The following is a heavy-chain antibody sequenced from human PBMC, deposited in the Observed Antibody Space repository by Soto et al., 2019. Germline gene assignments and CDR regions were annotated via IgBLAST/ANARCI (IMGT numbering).Heavy chain of an antibody. J-gene: IGHJ6*02. CDR3: ARWQIITIFGGFITGNYYGMEV. V-gene: IGHV1-8*01. Sequence: ASVKVSCKASGYTFTSNDIKWVRQATRQGLEWMGWMNPNSGNTGYAQKFQGRVTMTRNTSISTAYMELSSLRSEDTAVYYCARWQIITIFGGFITGNYYGMEVWGQGTTVTVP. CDR2: MNPNSGNT. D-gene: IGHD3-3*01. CDR1: GYTFTSND.